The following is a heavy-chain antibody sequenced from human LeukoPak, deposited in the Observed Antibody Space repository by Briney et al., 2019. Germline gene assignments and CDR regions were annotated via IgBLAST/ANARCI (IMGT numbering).Heavy chain of an antibody. V-gene: IGHV3-23*01. Sequence: PGGSLRLSCAASGFTFSSYAMSWVRQPPGKGLEWVSGISGSGGSTYYADSMKGRFTISRDNSKNPLYLQMNSLRAEDTAVYYCAKVKGYDSSDYYSFFDYWGQGTLVTVSS. J-gene: IGHJ4*02. CDR1: GFTFSSYA. CDR2: ISGSGGST. D-gene: IGHD3-22*01. CDR3: AKVKGYDSSDYYSFFDY.